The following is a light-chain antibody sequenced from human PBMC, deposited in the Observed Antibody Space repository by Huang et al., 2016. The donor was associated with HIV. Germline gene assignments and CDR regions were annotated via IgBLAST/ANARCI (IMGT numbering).Light chain of an antibody. CDR1: HSVFSTPKNRNY. CDR2: WAS. Sequence: DIVMTQSPNFLAVSLGERATIHWRSSHSVFSTPKNRNYLAWYQKKPGQPPKLLIYWASTRESGVPDRFSGSGSGTDFTLTVSSLQAEDVAVYYCQQYYSIPPSFGGGTKVEIK. V-gene: IGKV4-1*01. CDR3: QQYYSIPPS. J-gene: IGKJ4*01.